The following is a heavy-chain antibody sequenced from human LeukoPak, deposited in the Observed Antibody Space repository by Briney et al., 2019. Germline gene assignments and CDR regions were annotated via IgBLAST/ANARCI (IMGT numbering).Heavy chain of an antibody. CDR1: GGSFSGYY. Sequence: SETLSLTCAVYGGSFSGYYWSWIRQPPGKGLEWIGEINHSGSTNYNPSLKSRVTISVDTSKNQFSLKLSSVTAADTAVYYCARVRYSSGWNRGPYCYYGMDVWGQGTTVTVSS. CDR3: ARVRYSSGWNRGPYCYYGMDV. CDR2: INHSGST. J-gene: IGHJ6*02. V-gene: IGHV4-34*01. D-gene: IGHD6-19*01.